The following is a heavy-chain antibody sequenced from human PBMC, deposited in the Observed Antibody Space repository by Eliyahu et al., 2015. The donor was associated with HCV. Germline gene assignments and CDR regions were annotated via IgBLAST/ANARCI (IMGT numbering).Heavy chain of an antibody. CDR3: ARDRGWSDY. CDR2: IYTSGST. V-gene: IGHV4-61*02. Sequence: QVQLQESGPGLVKPSQTLSLTCTVSGGSISSGSYYWSWIRQPAGKGLEWIGRIYTSGSTNYNPSLKSRVTISVDTSKNQFSLKLSSVTAADTAVYYCARDRGWSDYWGQGTLVTVSS. D-gene: IGHD6-19*01. J-gene: IGHJ4*02. CDR1: GGSISSGSYY.